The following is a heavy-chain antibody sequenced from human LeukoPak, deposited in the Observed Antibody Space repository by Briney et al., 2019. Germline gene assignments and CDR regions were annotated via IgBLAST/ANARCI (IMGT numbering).Heavy chain of an antibody. J-gene: IGHJ4*02. V-gene: IGHV1-2*02. CDR1: GYTFTRYY. CDR3: ARGRLYYCGAGSYLDY. Sequence: ASVKVSCKASGYTFTRYYMHWVRQAPGQGLEWMGWINPNSGGTNYAQKFQGRVTMTRDTSISTAYMELSSLRSEDTAVYYCARGRLYYCGAGSYLDYWGQGTLVTVSS. D-gene: IGHD3-10*01. CDR2: INPNSGGT.